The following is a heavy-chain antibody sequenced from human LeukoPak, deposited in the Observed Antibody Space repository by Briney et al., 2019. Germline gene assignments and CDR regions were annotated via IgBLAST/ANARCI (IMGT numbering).Heavy chain of an antibody. V-gene: IGHV3-30*18. Sequence: GGSLRLSCAASGFTFSSYGMHWVRQAPGKGLEWVALISYDGSNKYYVDSVKGRFTISRDNSKNTLYLQMNSLRAEDTAVYYCAKPGRRGAPTHIDYWGQGTLVTVSS. CDR3: AKPGRRGAPTHIDY. D-gene: IGHD3-10*01. CDR2: ISYDGSNK. CDR1: GFTFSSYG. J-gene: IGHJ4*02.